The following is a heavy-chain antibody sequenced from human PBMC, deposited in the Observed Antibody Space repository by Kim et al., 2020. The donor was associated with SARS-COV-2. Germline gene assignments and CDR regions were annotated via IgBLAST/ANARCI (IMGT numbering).Heavy chain of an antibody. D-gene: IGHD6-6*01. V-gene: IGHV3-30-3*01. Sequence: GGSLRLSCAASGFTFSSYAMHWVRQAPGKGLEWVAVISYDGSNKYYADSVKGRFTISRDNSKNTLYLQMNSLRAEDTAVYYCARDPRQYTEGPEYFQHWGQGTLVTVSS. CDR2: ISYDGSNK. J-gene: IGHJ1*01. CDR1: GFTFSSYA. CDR3: ARDPRQYTEGPEYFQH.